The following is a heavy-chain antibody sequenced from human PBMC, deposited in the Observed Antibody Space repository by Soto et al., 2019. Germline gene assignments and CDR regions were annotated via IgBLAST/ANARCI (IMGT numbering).Heavy chain of an antibody. V-gene: IGHV3-9*01. CDR3: AKDFYSSSSTPFDS. J-gene: IGHJ4*02. CDR2: IGWNSGTI. D-gene: IGHD6-6*01. CDR1: GFTFDDSA. Sequence: GGSLRLSCAASGFTFDDSAMHWVRQAPGKGLEWVSAIGWNSGTIAYADSVKGRFTISRDNAKNSLYLQMNSLRPEDTALYYCAKDFYSSSSTPFDSWGQGTLVTVSS.